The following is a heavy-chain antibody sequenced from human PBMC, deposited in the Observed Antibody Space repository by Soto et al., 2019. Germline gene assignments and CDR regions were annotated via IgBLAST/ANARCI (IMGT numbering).Heavy chain of an antibody. J-gene: IGHJ4*02. D-gene: IGHD3-3*01. Sequence: SVKVSCKASGGTFSSYTISWVRQAPGQGLEWMGRIIPILGIANYAQKFQGRVTITADKSTSTAYMELSSLRSEDTAVYYFARVHHNYYDFWTGGYFDYWGQGTLVTVSS. CDR1: GGTFSSYT. CDR2: IIPILGIA. V-gene: IGHV1-69*02. CDR3: ARVHHNYYDFWTGGYFDY.